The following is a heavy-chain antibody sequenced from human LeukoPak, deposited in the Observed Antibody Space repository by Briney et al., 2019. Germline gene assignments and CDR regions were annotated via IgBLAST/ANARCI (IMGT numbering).Heavy chain of an antibody. J-gene: IGHJ6*02. D-gene: IGHD1-26*01. CDR1: GVSVSSGTYY. CDR2: IYYSGST. Sequence: SETLSLTCTVSGVSVSSGTYYWSWIRQPPGKGLEWIGYIYYSGSTNYNPSLKSRVTISVDTSKNQFSLKLSSVTAADTAVYYCARVGGTNYYYYGMDVWGQGTTVTVSS. CDR3: ARVGGTNYYYYGMDV. V-gene: IGHV4-61*01.